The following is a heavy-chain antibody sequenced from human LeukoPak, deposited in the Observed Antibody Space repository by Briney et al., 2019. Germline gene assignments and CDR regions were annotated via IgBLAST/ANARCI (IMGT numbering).Heavy chain of an antibody. CDR1: GGSISSYY. D-gene: IGHD5-24*01. Sequence: KPSETLSLTGTVSGGSISSYYWSWIRQPPGKGLEWIGYIYYSASTNYNPSLKSRVTISVDTSKNQFSLKLSSVTAADTAVYYCARVRSRDGYLYFDYWGQGTLVTVSS. CDR2: IYYSAST. J-gene: IGHJ4*02. V-gene: IGHV4-59*01. CDR3: ARVRSRDGYLYFDY.